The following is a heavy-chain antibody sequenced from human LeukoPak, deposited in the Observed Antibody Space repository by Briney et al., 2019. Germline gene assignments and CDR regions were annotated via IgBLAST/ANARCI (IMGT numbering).Heavy chain of an antibody. J-gene: IGHJ6*03. CDR2: IYTSGST. D-gene: IGHD6-13*01. CDR1: GGSISSGSYY. Sequence: SETLSLTCTVSGGSISSGSYYWSWIRQPAGKGLEWIGRIYTSGSTNYNPSLKSRVTISVDTSKSQFSLKLSSVTAADTAVYYCARRPIAGLTGYYYYYMDVWGKGTTVTASS. CDR3: ARRPIAGLTGYYYYYMDV. V-gene: IGHV4-61*02.